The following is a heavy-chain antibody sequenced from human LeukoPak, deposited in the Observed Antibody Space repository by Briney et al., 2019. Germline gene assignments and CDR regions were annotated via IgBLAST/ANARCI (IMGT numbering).Heavy chain of an antibody. CDR2: ISYDGSNK. V-gene: IGHV3-30-3*01. Sequence: GGSLRLSCEASGFTFSSYAMHWVRQAPGKGLEWVAVISYDGSNKYYADSVKGRFTISRDNSKNTLYLQMNSLRAEDTAVYYCARVGYPTLVFDYWGQGTLVTVSS. J-gene: IGHJ4*02. D-gene: IGHD6-13*01. CDR1: GFTFSSYA. CDR3: ARVGYPTLVFDY.